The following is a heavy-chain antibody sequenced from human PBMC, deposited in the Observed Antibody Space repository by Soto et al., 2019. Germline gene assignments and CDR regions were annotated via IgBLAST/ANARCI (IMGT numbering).Heavy chain of an antibody. J-gene: IGHJ4*02. D-gene: IGHD1-26*01. CDR1: AATISTAHW. Sequence: SQTLSHPYAVSAATISTAHWWKLVRQPPGKGLEWIGEIYHSGSTNYNPSLQSRVTVSIDKSKNQFSLSLSSVTAADTAIYYCASHLGATRGPFDFWGQGILVTVS. CDR2: IYHSGST. V-gene: IGHV4-4*02. CDR3: ASHLGATRGPFDF.